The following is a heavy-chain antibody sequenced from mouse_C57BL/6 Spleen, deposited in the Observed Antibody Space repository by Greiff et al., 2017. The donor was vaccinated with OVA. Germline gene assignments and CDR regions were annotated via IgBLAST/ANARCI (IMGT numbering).Heavy chain of an antibody. D-gene: IGHD2-1*01. V-gene: IGHV2-2*02. Sequence: QVQLQQSGPGLVQPSQSLSITCTVSGFSLTSYGVHWVRQSPGKGLEWLGVIWSGGSTDYNAAFISRLSISKDNSKNQVFFKMNSMLTNETAVYNCTKKGGNYGYFDDWGQGTTLTVSS. CDR2: IWSGGST. J-gene: IGHJ2*01. CDR1: GFSLTSYG. CDR3: TKKGGNYGYFDD.